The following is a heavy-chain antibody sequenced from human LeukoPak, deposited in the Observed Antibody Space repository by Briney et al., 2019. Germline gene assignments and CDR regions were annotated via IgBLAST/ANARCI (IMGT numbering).Heavy chain of an antibody. CDR3: ALWSEYQLLSDDAFDI. CDR2: INPNSGGT. CDR1: GYTFTGYY. V-gene: IGHV1-2*02. D-gene: IGHD2-2*01. J-gene: IGHJ3*02. Sequence: ASVKVSFKASGYTFTGYYMHWVRQAPGQGLEWMGWINPNSGGTNYAQKLQGRVTMTRDTSISTAYMELSRLRSDDTAVYYCALWSEYQLLSDDAFDIWGQGTMVTVSS.